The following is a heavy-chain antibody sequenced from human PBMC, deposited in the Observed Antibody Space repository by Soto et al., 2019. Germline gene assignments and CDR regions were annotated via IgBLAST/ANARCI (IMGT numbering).Heavy chain of an antibody. Sequence: GGSLRLSCAASGFTFNSCLMSWVRQAPGKGLEWVSLISGSGRYTDYADSVKGRFTISRDNSKSTLYLQMNSLRAEDTAVYYCAKDPPSERMQPDYGMDVWGQGTTVTVSS. CDR1: GFTFNSCL. CDR3: AKDPPSERMQPDYGMDV. J-gene: IGHJ6*02. D-gene: IGHD6-13*01. CDR2: ISGSGRYT. V-gene: IGHV3-23*01.